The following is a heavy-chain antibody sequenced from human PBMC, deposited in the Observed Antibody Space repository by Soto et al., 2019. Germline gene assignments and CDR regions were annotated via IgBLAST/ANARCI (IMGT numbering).Heavy chain of an antibody. D-gene: IGHD3-3*01. CDR1: GDSISTGYY. J-gene: IGHJ5*02. Sequence: PSETLSLTCAVSGDSISTGYYWAWIRQRPGKGLEWIGSIYYSGSTYYNPSLKSRVTISVDTSKNQFSLKLSSVTAADTAVYYCARAGDDSWSGSPSWFAPWGQGTLVTVSS. CDR3: ARAGDDSWSGSPSWFAP. CDR2: IYYSGST. V-gene: IGHV4-38-2*01.